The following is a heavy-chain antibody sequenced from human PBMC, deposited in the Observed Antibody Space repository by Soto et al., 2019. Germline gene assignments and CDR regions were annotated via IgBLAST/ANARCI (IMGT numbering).Heavy chain of an antibody. J-gene: IGHJ4*02. V-gene: IGHV1-2*02. Sequence: ASVNVSCKASGYTFTGYSMHRVRQALGEGLEWMGWINPNSGGTNYAEKFQGRVTMTRDTSISTAYMELSRLRSDDTAVYYCARGKAVAGKGRDYFDYWGQATLVTVSS. CDR3: ARGKAVAGKGRDYFDY. CDR2: INPNSGGT. CDR1: GYTFTGYS. D-gene: IGHD6-19*01.